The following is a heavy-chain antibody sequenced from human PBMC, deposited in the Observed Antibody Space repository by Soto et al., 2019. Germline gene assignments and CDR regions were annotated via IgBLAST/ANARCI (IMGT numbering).Heavy chain of an antibody. CDR1: GGSISRYY. J-gene: IGHJ6*03. CDR3: ARLRGHIVAVPAAMRGWGRYMDV. Sequence: ASETLSLTCTVSGGSISRYYWSWIRQPPGKGLEWIGYIYYSGSTNYNPSLKSRVTISVDTSKNQFSLKLSSVTAADTAVYYCARLRGHIVAVPAAMRGWGRYMDVWGKGTTVTVSS. D-gene: IGHD2-2*01. V-gene: IGHV4-59*12. CDR2: IYYSGST.